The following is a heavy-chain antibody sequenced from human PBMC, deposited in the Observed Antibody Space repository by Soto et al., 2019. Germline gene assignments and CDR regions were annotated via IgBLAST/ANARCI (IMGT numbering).Heavy chain of an antibody. CDR3: ARYEFLGELPYYYYGMDV. V-gene: IGHV4-59*01. J-gene: IGHJ6*02. CDR1: CGSISSYY. D-gene: IGHD3-16*01. Sequence: SETLSLTCTASCGSISSYYWTWIRQPPGKGLEWIGYIYYSGSTNYNPSLKSRVTISVDTSKNQSSLKLSSVTAADTAVYYCARYEFLGELPYYYYGMDVWGQGTTVTVSS. CDR2: IYYSGST.